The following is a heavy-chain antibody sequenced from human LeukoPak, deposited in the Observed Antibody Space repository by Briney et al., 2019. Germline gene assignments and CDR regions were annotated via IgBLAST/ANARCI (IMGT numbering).Heavy chain of an antibody. CDR2: ISYDGSNK. V-gene: IGHV3-30*18. J-gene: IGHJ4*02. D-gene: IGHD2-8*01. CDR1: GFTFSSSG. Sequence: PGGSLRLSCAASGFTFSSSGMHWVRQAPGKGLEWVAVISYDGSNKYYADSVKARFTFSRDNSKNTLYLQMNSLRAEDTAVYYCAKEYCSNSVCHSLDYWGQGTLVTVSS. CDR3: AKEYCSNSVCHSLDY.